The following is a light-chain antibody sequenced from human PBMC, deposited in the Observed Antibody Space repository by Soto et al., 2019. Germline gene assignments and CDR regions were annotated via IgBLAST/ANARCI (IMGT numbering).Light chain of an antibody. CDR3: HSYARGTLV. J-gene: IGLJ3*02. CDR2: EGT. Sequence: QSALTQPASVSGSPGQSITISCTGTSSDFGSYSVVSWYQQHPGKAPKLLIYEGTKRPSGVSRRFSGSESGNTASLTISWLQAEDEADYYCHSYARGTLVFGGGTKLTVL. CDR1: SSDFGSYSV. V-gene: IGLV2-23*01.